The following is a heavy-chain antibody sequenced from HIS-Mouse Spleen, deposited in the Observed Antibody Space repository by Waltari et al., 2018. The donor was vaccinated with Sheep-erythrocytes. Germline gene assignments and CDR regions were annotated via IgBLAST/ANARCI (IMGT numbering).Heavy chain of an antibody. D-gene: IGHD3-3*01. V-gene: IGHV3-74*01. J-gene: IGHJ6*02. Sequence: GFTFSSYWMHWVRQAPGKGLVWVSRINSDGSSTSYADSVKGRFTISRDNAKNTLYLQMNSLRAEDTAVYYCAREAYYDFWSGYYTDYYYGMDVWGQGTTVTVSS. CDR2: INSDGSST. CDR1: GFTFSSYW. CDR3: AREAYYDFWSGYYTDYYYGMDV.